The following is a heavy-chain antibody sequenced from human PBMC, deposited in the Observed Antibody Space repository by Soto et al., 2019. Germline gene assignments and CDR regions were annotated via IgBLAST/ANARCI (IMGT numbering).Heavy chain of an antibody. Sequence: GGSLKLSCAASGFTFSSYWMHWVRQAPGKGLAWVSRINNDGSSTTYADSVKGRFTISRDNAKNTLNLQMNSLRAEDTAVYYCARLKVDYDILTGYYRDYWGQGTQVTVSS. D-gene: IGHD3-9*01. CDR1: GFTFSSYW. CDR2: INNDGSST. V-gene: IGHV3-74*01. CDR3: ARLKVDYDILTGYYRDY. J-gene: IGHJ4*02.